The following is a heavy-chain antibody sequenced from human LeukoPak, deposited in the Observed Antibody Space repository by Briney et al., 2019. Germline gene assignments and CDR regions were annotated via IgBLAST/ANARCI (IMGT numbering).Heavy chain of an antibody. CDR1: GYTFTSYG. J-gene: IGHJ4*02. CDR3: ARDTVLDY. CDR2: ISFGGTNK. D-gene: IGHD4-17*01. V-gene: IGHV3-30*04. Sequence: SCKASGYTFTSYGISWVRQAPGKGLQWVAVISFGGTNKYYTDSVKGRFTISRDNSKNTLYLQMNSLRAEDTAVYYCARDTVLDYWGQGTLVTVSS.